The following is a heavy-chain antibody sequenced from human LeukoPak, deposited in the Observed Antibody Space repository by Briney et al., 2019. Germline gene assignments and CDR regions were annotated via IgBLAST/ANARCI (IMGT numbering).Heavy chain of an antibody. CDR3: ARVGGTIFGYNWFDP. CDR1: GYTFTTYD. V-gene: IGHV1-8*01. D-gene: IGHD3-3*01. CDR2: MNPNSGDT. J-gene: IGHJ5*02. Sequence: ASVKVSCKASGYTFTTYDITWVRQATGQGLEWMGWMNPNSGDTAYAQKFQGRVAMTRDTSISTAYMELSSLRSGDTAVYYCARVGGTIFGYNWFDPWGQGTLVTVSS.